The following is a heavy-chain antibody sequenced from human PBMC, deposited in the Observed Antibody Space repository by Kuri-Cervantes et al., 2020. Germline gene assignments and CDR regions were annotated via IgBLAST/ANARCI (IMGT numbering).Heavy chain of an antibody. D-gene: IGHD2-21*02. J-gene: IGHJ4*02. CDR1: GFTFDDYT. CDR3: ANSLGGGDFGLNFDY. V-gene: IGHV3-9*01. Sequence: GGSLRLSCAASGFTFDDYTMHWVCQAPGKGLEWVSGISWNSGSIGYADSVKGRFTISRDNAKNSLYLQMNSLRAEDTALYYCANSLGGGDFGLNFDYWGQGTLVTVSS. CDR2: ISWNSGSI.